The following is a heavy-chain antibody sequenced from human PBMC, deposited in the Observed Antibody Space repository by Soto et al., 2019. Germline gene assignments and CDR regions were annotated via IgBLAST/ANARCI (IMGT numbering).Heavy chain of an antibody. Sequence: QVQLQESGPGLVKPSETLSLTCTVSGGSVSSGSHYWSWIRQPPGKGLEWIGYIYYSGSTNYNPSLKSRVTISVDTSKNQFSLKLSSATAADTAVYYCARGVVTTNWFDPWGQGTLVTVSS. CDR3: ARGVVTTNWFDP. J-gene: IGHJ5*02. CDR1: GGSVSSGSHY. D-gene: IGHD2-21*02. V-gene: IGHV4-61*01. CDR2: IYYSGST.